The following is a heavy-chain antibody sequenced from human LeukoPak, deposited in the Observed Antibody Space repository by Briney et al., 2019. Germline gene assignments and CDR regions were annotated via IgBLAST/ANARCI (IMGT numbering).Heavy chain of an antibody. CDR1: GYTFTGYY. CDR3: AREIQKNYYGSGSPDY. Sequence: ASVKVSCKASGYTFTGYYMHWVRQAPGQGHEWMGWINPNSGGTNYAQKFQGRVTMTRDTSISTAYMELSRLRSDDTAVYYCAREIQKNYYGSGSPDYWGQGTLVTVSS. J-gene: IGHJ4*02. D-gene: IGHD3-10*01. V-gene: IGHV1-2*02. CDR2: INPNSGGT.